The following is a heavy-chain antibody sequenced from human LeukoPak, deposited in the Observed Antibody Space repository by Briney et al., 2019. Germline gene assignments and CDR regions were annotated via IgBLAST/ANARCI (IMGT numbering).Heavy chain of an antibody. J-gene: IGHJ4*02. CDR2: ISSSGSTI. V-gene: IGHV3-48*03. Sequence: GGSLRLSCAASGFTFSSYEMNWVRQAPGKGLEWVSYISSSGSTIYYADSVKGRFTISRDNAKNSLYLQMNSLRAEDTAVYYCARVGITGIDYWGQGTLVTVSS. D-gene: IGHD1-7*01. CDR1: GFTFSSYE. CDR3: ARVGITGIDY.